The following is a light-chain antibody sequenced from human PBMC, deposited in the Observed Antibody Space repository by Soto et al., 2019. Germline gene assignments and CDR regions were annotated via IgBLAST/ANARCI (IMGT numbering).Light chain of an antibody. CDR1: FRDFVLYNY. CDR3: TSHRSSGTRV. Sequence: SVGTETGAVCGALGRSVDLRGGRAFRDFVLYNYVSWYQHHPGKAPKLMIYEVSNRPSGVSNRFSGSKSGYTASLTIYGLQAKHEADYYCTSHRSSGTRVCGNGTKVTGL. V-gene: IGLV2-14*01. CDR2: EVS. J-gene: IGLJ1*01.